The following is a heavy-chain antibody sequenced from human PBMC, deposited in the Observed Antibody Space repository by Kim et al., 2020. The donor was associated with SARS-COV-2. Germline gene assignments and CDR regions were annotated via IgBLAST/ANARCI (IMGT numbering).Heavy chain of an antibody. D-gene: IGHD1-7*01. CDR3: AREETAATTRSFAY. Sequence: SETLSLTCTVSGGSISSYSWTWIRQPAGQGLEWIGRFHTSGSTNYNTSLKSRVTMSKDTSKNQFSLKLSSVNAADTAVYYCAREETAATTRSFAYWGQGTLVTVS. CDR2: FHTSGST. CDR1: GGSISSYS. J-gene: IGHJ4*02. V-gene: IGHV4-4*07.